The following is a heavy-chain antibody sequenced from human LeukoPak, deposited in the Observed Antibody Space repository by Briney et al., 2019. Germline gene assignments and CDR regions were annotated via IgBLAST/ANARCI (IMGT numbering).Heavy chain of an antibody. Sequence: GGSLRLSCAASGFTFSNYAMSWVRQAPGKGLEWVATISGSYGSTYYADSVKGRFTVSRDNSKNTVYLQMNSLRAEDTAVYYCAKAKCHKYQLLFVKWSGIDHWGQGTLVTVSS. CDR3: AKAKCHKYQLLFVKWSGIDH. D-gene: IGHD2-2*01. CDR2: ISGSYGST. V-gene: IGHV3-23*01. CDR1: GFTFSNYA. J-gene: IGHJ4*02.